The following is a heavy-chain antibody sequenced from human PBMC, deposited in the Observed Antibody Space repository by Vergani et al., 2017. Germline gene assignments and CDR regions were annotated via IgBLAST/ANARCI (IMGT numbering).Heavy chain of an antibody. CDR2: ISWNSGST. V-gene: IGHV3-9*01. CDR3: AKSYSYGPAAAFEI. CDR1: GFTFDDYA. J-gene: IGHJ3*02. Sequence: EVQLLESGGGLVQPGRSLRLSCAASGFTFDDYAMHWVRQAPGKGLEWVSGISWNSGSTGYADSVKSRFTISRVNAKNSRYLPMNSLRADDTALYYCAKSYSYGPAAAFEIWGQGTMVTVSS. D-gene: IGHD5-18*01.